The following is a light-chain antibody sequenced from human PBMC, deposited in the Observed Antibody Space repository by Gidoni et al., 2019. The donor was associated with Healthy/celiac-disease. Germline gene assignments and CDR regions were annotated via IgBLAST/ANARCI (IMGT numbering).Light chain of an antibody. J-gene: IGKJ2*01. Sequence: EIVLTQSPATLSLSPRERATLSCRASQSVSSYLAWYQQKPGQAPRLLIYDASNRATGIPARFSGSGSGTDFTLTISSLEPEDFAVYYCQQRSNWQVYTFXQXTKLXIK. V-gene: IGKV3-11*01. CDR1: QSVSSY. CDR2: DAS. CDR3: QQRSNWQVYT.